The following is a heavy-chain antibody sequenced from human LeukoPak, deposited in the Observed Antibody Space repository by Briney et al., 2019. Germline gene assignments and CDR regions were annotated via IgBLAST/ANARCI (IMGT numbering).Heavy chain of an antibody. D-gene: IGHD3-10*01. CDR3: ARHPSGSLDY. CDR1: GGSITNDDYY. J-gene: IGHJ4*02. CDR2: INYSGTT. Sequence: SETLSLTCTVSGGSITNDDYYWGWIRQPPGKGLEWIGSINYSGTTYYNVSLTSRVTISVDTSKNQFSLKLSSVTAADTAVYYCARHPSGSLDYWGQGTLVTVSS. V-gene: IGHV4-39*01.